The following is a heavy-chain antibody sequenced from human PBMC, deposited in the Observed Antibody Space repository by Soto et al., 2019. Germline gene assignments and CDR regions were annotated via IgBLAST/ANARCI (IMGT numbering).Heavy chain of an antibody. V-gene: IGHV3-23*01. J-gene: IGHJ6*03. D-gene: IGHD1-7*01. CDR2: ISGSGGST. CDR3: AKERGITLPCGITGTTDPLNYFCSYYMDV. CDR1: GFTFSSYA. Sequence: EVQLLESGGGLVQPGGSLRLSCAASGFTFSSYAMSWVRQAPGKGLEWVSAISGSGGSTYYADSVKGLFIISRDNSKNTLYLQMNSLRAEDTAVYYCAKERGITLPCGITGTTDPLNYFCSYYMDVWGKGTTVTVSS.